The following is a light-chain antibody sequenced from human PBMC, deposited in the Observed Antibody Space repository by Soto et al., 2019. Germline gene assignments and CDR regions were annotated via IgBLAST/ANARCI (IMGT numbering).Light chain of an antibody. Sequence: QSALTQPASVSGSPGQSMTISCTGTSSDVGGYNYVSWYQQHPGKAPKLMIYEVSNRPSGVSNRFSGSKSGNTASLTISGLQAEDEADYYCSSYTSSSKMFGGGTKVTVL. CDR1: SSDVGGYNY. J-gene: IGLJ3*02. CDR2: EVS. V-gene: IGLV2-14*01. CDR3: SSYTSSSKM.